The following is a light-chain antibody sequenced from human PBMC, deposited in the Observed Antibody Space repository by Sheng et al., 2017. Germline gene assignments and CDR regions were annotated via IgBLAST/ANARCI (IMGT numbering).Light chain of an antibody. V-gene: IGKV3-15*01. CDR3: QQYKTWYS. CDR2: GAS. Sequence: EIVMTQSPATLSVSPGERATLSCRASQSISRNLAWYQQKPGQAPRLLIYGASTRATGIPARFSGGGSGTDFALTINSLQSEDFAVYYCQQYKTWYSFGQGTKLEIK. CDR1: QSISRN. J-gene: IGKJ2*03.